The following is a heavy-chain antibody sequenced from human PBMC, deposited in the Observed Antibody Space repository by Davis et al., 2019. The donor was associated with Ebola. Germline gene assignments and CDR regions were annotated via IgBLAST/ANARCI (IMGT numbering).Heavy chain of an antibody. J-gene: IGHJ5*02. V-gene: IGHV1-8*01. CDR1: GYTFTSYD. CDR3: ARGLVMSGITGTTFINWFDP. D-gene: IGHD1-20*01. CDR2: MNPNSGNT. Sequence: ASVKVSCQASGYTFTSYDINWVRQATGQGLEWMGWMNPNSGNTGYAQKFQGRVTMTRNTSISTAYMELSSLRSEDTAVYYCARGLVMSGITGTTFINWFDPWGQGTLVTVSS.